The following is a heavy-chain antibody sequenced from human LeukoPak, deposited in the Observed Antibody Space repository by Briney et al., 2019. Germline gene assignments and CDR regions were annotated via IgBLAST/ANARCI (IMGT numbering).Heavy chain of an antibody. CDR1: GFTFSSYV. J-gene: IGHJ6*03. V-gene: IGHV3-48*03. CDR3: ARQGDSSSWPYYYYYYYMDV. D-gene: IGHD6-13*01. CDR2: ISSSGSTI. Sequence: PGGSLRLSCAASGFTFSSYVMNWVRQAPGKGLEWVSYISSSGSTIYYADSVKGRFTISRDNAKNSLYLQMNSLRAEDTAVYYCARQGDSSSWPYYYYYYYMDVWGKGTTVTISS.